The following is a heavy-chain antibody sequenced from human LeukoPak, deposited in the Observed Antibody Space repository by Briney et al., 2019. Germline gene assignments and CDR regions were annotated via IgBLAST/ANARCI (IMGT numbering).Heavy chain of an antibody. CDR1: GFTVSSNY. J-gene: IGHJ4*02. D-gene: IGHD1-14*01. Sequence: GGSLRLSCAASGFTVSSNYMSWVRQAPGKGLEWVSVIFSGGSTYYADSVKGRFTISRDNSKNTLYLQMNSLRADDTAVYYCARGTDRSLDYWGQGTLVTVSS. V-gene: IGHV3-66*01. CDR3: ARGTDRSLDY. CDR2: IFSGGST.